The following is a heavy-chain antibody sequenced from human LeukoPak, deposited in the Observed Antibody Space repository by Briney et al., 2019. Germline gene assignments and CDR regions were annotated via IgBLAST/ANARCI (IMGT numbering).Heavy chain of an antibody. Sequence: SVKVACKASGGTFSSYAISWVRQAPGQGLEGVVGIIPIFGTANYAQKFQGRVTITADESTSTAYMELSSLRSEDTTVYYCARDRPTPSGDFCSGGSCYWYYFDYWGQRTLVTVSS. CDR1: GGTFSSYA. CDR2: IIPIFGTA. D-gene: IGHD2-15*01. V-gene: IGHV1-69*01. CDR3: ARDRPTPSGDFCSGGSCYWYYFDY. J-gene: IGHJ4*02.